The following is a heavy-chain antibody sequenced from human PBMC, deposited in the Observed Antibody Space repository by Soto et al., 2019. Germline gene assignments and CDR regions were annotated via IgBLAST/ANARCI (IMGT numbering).Heavy chain of an antibody. CDR3: ARDYGDYFDF. D-gene: IGHD4-17*01. V-gene: IGHV4-59*01. J-gene: IGHJ4*02. CDR2: IYYSGST. Sequence: SETLSLTCTVSCGSIRSYYWSWIRQPPGKGLEWIGYIYYSGSTNYNPSLKSRVNISVGTSKNQFSLKLSSVTAADTAVYYCARDYGDYFDFWGQGTLVTVSS. CDR1: CGSIRSYY.